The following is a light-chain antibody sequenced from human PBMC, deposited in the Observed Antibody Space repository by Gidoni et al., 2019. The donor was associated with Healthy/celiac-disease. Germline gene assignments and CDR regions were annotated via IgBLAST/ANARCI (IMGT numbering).Light chain of an antibody. J-gene: IGKJ1*01. CDR1: QSVSSN. V-gene: IGKV3-15*01. CDR2: GAS. Sequence: EIVMTQSPATLSVSPGESATLSCRASQSVSSNLAWYQQKPGQAPRLLIDGASTRATGIPARFSGSGSGTEFTLTISSLQSEDFAVYYCQQYNNWRWTFGQGTKVEIK. CDR3: QQYNNWRWT.